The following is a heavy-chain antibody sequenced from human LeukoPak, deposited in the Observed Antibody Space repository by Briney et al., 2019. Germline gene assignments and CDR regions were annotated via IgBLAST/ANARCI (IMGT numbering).Heavy chain of an antibody. J-gene: IGHJ6*03. V-gene: IGHV4-4*07. CDR1: GASIRGYY. D-gene: IGHD6-19*01. CDR2: ISASGKA. Sequence: KTSETLSLTCTGSGASIRGYYWRWNRQPAGKGLEWIGRISASGKADYNPSLKSRLTMSVDTSKNQISQRLTYVAAADTAVFYSVRVSMSDRDMAVAGAARDYYYFFMDVWGKGTTVTVSS. CDR3: VRVSMSDRDMAVAGAARDYYYFFMDV.